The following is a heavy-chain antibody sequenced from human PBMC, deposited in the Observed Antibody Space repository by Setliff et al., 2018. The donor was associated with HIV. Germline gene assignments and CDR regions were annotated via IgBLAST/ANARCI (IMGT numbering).Heavy chain of an antibody. Sequence: ASVKVSCKASGYTFTSYYMHWVRQAPGQGLEWMGIINPSGGSTSYAQKFQGRVTMTRDTSTSTVYMELSSLRSEDTAVHYCARRTTRGAFDIWGQGTMVTVSS. CDR1: GYTFTSYY. J-gene: IGHJ3*02. CDR2: INPSGGST. D-gene: IGHD1-1*01. CDR3: ARRTTRGAFDI. V-gene: IGHV1-46*01.